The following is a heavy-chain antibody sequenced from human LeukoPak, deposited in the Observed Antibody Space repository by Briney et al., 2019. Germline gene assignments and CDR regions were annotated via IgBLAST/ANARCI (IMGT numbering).Heavy chain of an antibody. CDR2: IYTSGST. J-gene: IGHJ5*02. D-gene: IGHD6-13*01. V-gene: IGHV4-61*10. Sequence: SETLSLTCTVSGGSVSSGSYYWSWIRQPAGKGLEWIGRIYTSGSTNYNPSLKSRVTISVDTSKNQFSLKLSSVTAADTAVYYCARAGIAAAGNRWFDPWGQGTLVTVSS. CDR1: GGSVSSGSYY. CDR3: ARAGIAAAGNRWFDP.